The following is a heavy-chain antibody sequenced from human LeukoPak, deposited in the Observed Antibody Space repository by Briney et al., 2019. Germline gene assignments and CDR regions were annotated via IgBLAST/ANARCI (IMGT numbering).Heavy chain of an antibody. Sequence: PGGSLRLSCAASGFTFSSYSMNWVRQAPGKGLEWVSYISSSSSTIYYADSVKGRFTISRDNAKNSLYLQMNSLRAEDTAVYYCARAGGYSYGAYFDYWGQGTLVTVSS. CDR3: ARAGGYSYGAYFDY. V-gene: IGHV3-48*01. J-gene: IGHJ4*02. CDR1: GFTFSSYS. CDR2: ISSSSSTI. D-gene: IGHD5-18*01.